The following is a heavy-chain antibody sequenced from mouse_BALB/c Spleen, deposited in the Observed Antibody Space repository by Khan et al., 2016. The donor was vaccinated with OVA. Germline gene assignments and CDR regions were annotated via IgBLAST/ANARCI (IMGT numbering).Heavy chain of an antibody. V-gene: IGHV3-6*02. CDR2: IRYDGSN. D-gene: IGHD3-1*01. J-gene: IGHJ3*01. CDR1: GYSITSGYY. CDR3: ARGGSSGPAWFAY. Sequence: VQLKESGPGLVKPSQSLSLTCSVTGYSITSGYYWNWIRQFPGNKLEWMGYIRYDGSNNYNPSLKNRISITRDTSKNQLFMKLNSVTTEDTATYYCARGGSSGPAWFAYWGQGTLVTVSA.